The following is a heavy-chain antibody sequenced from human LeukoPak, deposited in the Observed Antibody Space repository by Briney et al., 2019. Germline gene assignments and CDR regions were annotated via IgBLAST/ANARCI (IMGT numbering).Heavy chain of an antibody. J-gene: IGHJ3*02. CDR2: ISASGGST. CDR3: ARAAYSRRDRGPFDI. V-gene: IGHV3-23*01. CDR1: GFIFTTYA. D-gene: IGHD6-13*01. Sequence: GRSLRLSCATSGFIFTTYAMSWVRQAPGKGLEWVSVISASGGSTYYADSVKGRFTISRDNSKNTVFLQMNSLRAEDTAVYYCARAAYSRRDRGPFDIWGQGTMVTGSS.